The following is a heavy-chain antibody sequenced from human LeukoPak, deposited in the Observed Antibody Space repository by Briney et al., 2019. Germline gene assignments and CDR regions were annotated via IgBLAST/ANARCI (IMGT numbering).Heavy chain of an antibody. CDR1: GFTFSSYS. D-gene: IGHD2-2*01. Sequence: GGSLRLSCAASGFTFSSYSMNWVRQAPGKGLEWVSYISSSSSTIYYADSVKGRFTISRDNAKNSLYLQMNSLRAEDTAVYYCAKVVPAAKRGYYFDYWGQGTLVTVSS. CDR2: ISSSSSTI. V-gene: IGHV3-48*04. CDR3: AKVVPAAKRGYYFDY. J-gene: IGHJ4*02.